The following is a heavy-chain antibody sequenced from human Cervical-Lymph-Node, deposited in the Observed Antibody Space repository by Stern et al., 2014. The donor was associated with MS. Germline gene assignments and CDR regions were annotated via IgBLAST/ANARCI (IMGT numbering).Heavy chain of an antibody. D-gene: IGHD1-1*01. CDR3: ARDRYNWNDFNWCDP. CDR2: ISYDGSNK. Sequence: VQLVESGGGVVQPGRSLRLSCAASGFTFSSYAMHWVRQAPGKGLEWVAVISYDGSNKYYADSVKGRFTISRDNSKNTLYLQMNSLRAEDTAVYYCARDRYNWNDFNWCDPWGKGTRVTVS. V-gene: IGHV3-30*01. CDR1: GFTFSSYA. J-gene: IGHJ5*02.